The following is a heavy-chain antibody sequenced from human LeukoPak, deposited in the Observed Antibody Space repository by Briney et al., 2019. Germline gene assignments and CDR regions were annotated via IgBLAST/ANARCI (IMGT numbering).Heavy chain of an antibody. CDR1: GGSISSGGYS. J-gene: IGHJ6*02. CDR3: ASSIDHPSYYYYGMDV. D-gene: IGHD1-14*01. CDR2: IYHSGST. Sequence: PSQTLSLTCAVSGGSISSGGYSWSWIRQRPGKGLEWIGYIYHSGSTYYNPSLKSRVTISVDRSKNQFSLKLSSVTAADTAVYYCASSIDHPSYYYYGMDVWGQGTTVTVSS. V-gene: IGHV4-30-2*01.